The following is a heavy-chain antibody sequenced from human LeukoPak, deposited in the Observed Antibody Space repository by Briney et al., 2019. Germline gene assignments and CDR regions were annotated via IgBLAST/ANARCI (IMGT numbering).Heavy chain of an antibody. D-gene: IGHD2-21*01. CDR2: IRYDGSNK. Sequence: GGSLRLSCAASGFIFSSYGMHWVRQAPGKGLEWVAFIRYDGSNKYYADSVKGRFTISRDNSKNTLYLQMNSLRAEDTAVYYCAKAARYCGGDCYYWYFDLWGRGTLVTVSS. CDR3: AKAARYCGGDCYYWYFDL. J-gene: IGHJ2*01. V-gene: IGHV3-30*02. CDR1: GFIFSSYG.